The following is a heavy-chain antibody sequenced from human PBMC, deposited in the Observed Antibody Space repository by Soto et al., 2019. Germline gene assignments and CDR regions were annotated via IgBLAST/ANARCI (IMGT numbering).Heavy chain of an antibody. Sequence: SVKVSCKASGGTFSSYAISWVRQAPGQGLEWMGGIIPIFGTANYAQKFQGRVTITADESTSTAYMELSSLRSEDTAVYYCARESRGGCYCGGDCARDAFDIWGQGTMVTVSS. CDR3: ARESRGGCYCGGDCARDAFDI. CDR1: GGTFSSYA. V-gene: IGHV1-69*13. J-gene: IGHJ3*02. CDR2: IIPIFGTA. D-gene: IGHD2-21*02.